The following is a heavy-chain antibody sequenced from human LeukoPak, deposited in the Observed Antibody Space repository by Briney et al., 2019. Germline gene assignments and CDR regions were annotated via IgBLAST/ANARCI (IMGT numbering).Heavy chain of an antibody. CDR1: GDSISSNSYY. CDR2: IYHTRST. V-gene: IGHV4-39*01. J-gene: IGHJ4*02. CDR3: ARQGYYGSGTYYLFDF. D-gene: IGHD3-10*01. Sequence: SETLSLTCTVSGDSISSNSYYWGWVRQPPGKGLEWIGSIYHTRSTYYNPSLNSRVTVSVDTPKNQFSLKLSSVTAADTAVYYCARQGYYGSGTYYLFDFWGQGSLVTVYS.